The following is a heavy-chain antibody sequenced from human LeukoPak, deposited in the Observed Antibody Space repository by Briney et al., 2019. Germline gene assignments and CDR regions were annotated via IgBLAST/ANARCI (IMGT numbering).Heavy chain of an antibody. J-gene: IGHJ6*02. V-gene: IGHV1-18*01. CDR2: ISAYHGQT. CDR3: ARACDSSDSSAQFHYGLDV. CDR1: GYFLTTYG. Sequence: ASVKVSCKASGYFLTTYGISWVRQAPGKGLEWVGWISAYHGQTAYAQKFQGRVTMTRDTYTNTAYMEMTSLTSDDTVLYYCARACDSSDSSAQFHYGLDVWGQGTTVTVSS. D-gene: IGHD3-22*01.